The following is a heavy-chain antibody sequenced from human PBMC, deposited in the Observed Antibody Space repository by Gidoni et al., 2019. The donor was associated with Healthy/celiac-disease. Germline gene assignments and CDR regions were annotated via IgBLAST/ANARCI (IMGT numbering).Heavy chain of an antibody. D-gene: IGHD3-22*01. J-gene: IGHJ4*02. CDR2: ISGSGGST. CDR1: GFPFSSYA. CDR3: AKDPRYYDSSGPTLDY. Sequence: EVQLLESGGGLVQPGGCLRLFCASSGFPFSSYAMSWVRQAPGKGLEWVSAISGSGGSTYYADSVKVRFTISRDNSKNTLYLQMNSLRAEDTAVYYCAKDPRYYDSSGPTLDYWGQGTLGTVSS. V-gene: IGHV3-23*01.